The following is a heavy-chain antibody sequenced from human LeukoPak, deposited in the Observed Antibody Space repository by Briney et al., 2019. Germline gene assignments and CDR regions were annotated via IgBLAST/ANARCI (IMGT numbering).Heavy chain of an antibody. V-gene: IGHV3-21*01. CDR1: GFTFSSYS. J-gene: IGHJ6*02. CDR3: ARDKIAAAGTDYYYGMDV. D-gene: IGHD6-13*01. CDR2: IIISSNYI. Sequence: GGSLRLSCAASGFTFSSYSMNWVRQAPGEGLEWVSSIIISSNYIYYADSVKGRFTISRDNAKNSLYLQMNSLRAEDTAVYYCARDKIAAAGTDYYYGMDVWGQGTTVTVSS.